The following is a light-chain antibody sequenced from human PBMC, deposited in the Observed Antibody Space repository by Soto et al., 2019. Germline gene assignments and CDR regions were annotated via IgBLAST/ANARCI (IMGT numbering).Light chain of an antibody. CDR1: QSISSW. Sequence: DIQMTQSPSTLSASVGDRVTITCRASQSISSWVAWYQQKPGKAPKLLIYKASSLESGVPSRFSGSGSGTESTLTISSLQPDDFATYYCQQYNSSPTFGQGTKVEIK. CDR3: QQYNSSPT. J-gene: IGKJ1*01. V-gene: IGKV1-5*03. CDR2: KAS.